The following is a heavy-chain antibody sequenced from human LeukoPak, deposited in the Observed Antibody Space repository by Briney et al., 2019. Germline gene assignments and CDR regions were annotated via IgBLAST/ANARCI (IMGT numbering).Heavy chain of an antibody. V-gene: IGHV3-23*01. Sequence: PGGSLRLSCAVSGFTFSSYAMSWVRQAPGRGLEWVSVISGSGSTTYYADSVQGRFTISRDNSKNTLHLHLNSLRVEDTAMYYCAKVRAMTTVTSDPFQHWAQGTLVTVSS. J-gene: IGHJ1*01. CDR1: GFTFSSYA. CDR2: ISGSGSTT. CDR3: AKVRAMTTVTSDPFQH. D-gene: IGHD4-17*01.